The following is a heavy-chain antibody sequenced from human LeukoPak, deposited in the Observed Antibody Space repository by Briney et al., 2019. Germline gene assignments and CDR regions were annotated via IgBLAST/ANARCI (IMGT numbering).Heavy chain of an antibody. V-gene: IGHV4-39*07. CDR1: GGSISSSSYY. CDR2: IYYSGST. CDR3: ARGIYSGSYYEYYFDY. Sequence: PSETLSLTCTVSGGSISSSSYYWGWIRQPPGKGLEWIGSIYYSGSTYYNPSLKSRVTISVDTSKNQFSLKLSSVTAADTAVYYCARGIYSGSYYEYYFDYWGQGTLVTVSS. D-gene: IGHD1-26*01. J-gene: IGHJ4*02.